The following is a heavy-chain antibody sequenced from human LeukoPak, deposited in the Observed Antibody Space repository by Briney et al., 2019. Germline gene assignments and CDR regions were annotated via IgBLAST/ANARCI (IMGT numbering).Heavy chain of an antibody. CDR1: GFTFSRNW. J-gene: IGHJ4*02. D-gene: IGHD3-22*01. V-gene: IGHV3-74*01. CDR2: INSDGSTT. Sequence: GSLRLSCAASGFTFSRNWMHWVRQAPGKGLVWVSRINSDGSTTTYADPVKGRFTISRDNAKNSLYLQMNSLRAEDTAVYYCARDLSGYGYFDYWGQGTLVTVSS. CDR3: ARDLSGYGYFDY.